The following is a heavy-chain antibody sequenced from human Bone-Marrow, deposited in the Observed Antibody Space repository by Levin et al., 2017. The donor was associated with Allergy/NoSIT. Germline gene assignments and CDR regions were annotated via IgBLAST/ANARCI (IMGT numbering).Heavy chain of an antibody. CDR3: ATDSYYSNSSGYFAFDI. J-gene: IGHJ3*02. CDR2: IKSNAEGGTA. D-gene: IGHD3-10*01. Sequence: GGSLRLSCAASGFTFANAWMSWVRQAPGKGLEWIGRIKSNAEGGTADNAAPVKGRFTISRDDLKNTLYLEMNGLKTEDTAVYYCATDSYYSNSSGYFAFDIWGQGTMVTVSS. V-gene: IGHV3-15*01. CDR1: GFTFANAW.